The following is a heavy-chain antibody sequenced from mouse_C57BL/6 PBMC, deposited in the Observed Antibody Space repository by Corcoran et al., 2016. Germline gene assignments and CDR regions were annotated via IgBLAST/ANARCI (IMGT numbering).Heavy chain of an antibody. D-gene: IGHD2-3*01. CDR1: GYSFTSYY. CDR3: ARESDGYYPYYFDY. V-gene: IGHV1-66*01. Sequence: QVQLQQSGPELVKPGASVKISCKASGYSFTSYYIHWVKQRPGQGLEWIGWIYPGSGNTKYNEKFKGKATLTADTSSSTAYMQLSSLTSEDSAVYYCARESDGYYPYYFDYWGQGTTLTVSS. CDR2: IYPGSGNT. J-gene: IGHJ2*01.